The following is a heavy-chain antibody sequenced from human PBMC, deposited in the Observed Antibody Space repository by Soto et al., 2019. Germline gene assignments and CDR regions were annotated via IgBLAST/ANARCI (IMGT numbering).Heavy chain of an antibody. Sequence: QVQLVQSGAEVKKPGASVKVSCKASGYTFTHYYIHWVRQAPGQGLEWMGMINPSGGSTDYAQKFQGRVTMTTDTSTTTVYMELSSLRSDDTAVYYCARHPLPGCINGVCYPCDHWGQGTLVTVSS. V-gene: IGHV1-46*01. CDR1: GYTFTHYY. CDR3: ARHPLPGCINGVCYPCDH. J-gene: IGHJ4*02. CDR2: INPSGGST. D-gene: IGHD2-8*01.